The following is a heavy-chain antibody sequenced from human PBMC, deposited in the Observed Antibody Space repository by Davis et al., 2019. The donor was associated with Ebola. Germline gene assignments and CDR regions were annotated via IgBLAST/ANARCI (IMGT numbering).Heavy chain of an antibody. D-gene: IGHD5-12*01. V-gene: IGHV1-18*01. CDR1: GYNFNRYG. Sequence: ASVKVSCKTSGYNFNRYGISWVRQVPGQGLEWMGWISGYDGVTKYSEKYEGRITLTTETSTSTAYMELSGLTSEDTALYFCARGQIGYSGRFRFDSWGQGTLVTVSS. CDR2: ISGYDGVT. J-gene: IGHJ4*02. CDR3: ARGQIGYSGRFRFDS.